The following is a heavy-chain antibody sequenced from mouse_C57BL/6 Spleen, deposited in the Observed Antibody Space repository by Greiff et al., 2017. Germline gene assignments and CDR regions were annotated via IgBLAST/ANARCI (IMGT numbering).Heavy chain of an antibody. Sequence: QVQLKQSGAELAKPVASVKLSCKASGYTFTSYWMHWVKQRPGQGLEWIGYINPSSGYTKYNQKFKDKATLTADKSSSTAYMQLSSLTYEDSAVYYCARSRANWDPFDYWGQGTTLTVSS. D-gene: IGHD4-1*01. CDR1: GYTFTSYW. CDR2: INPSSGYT. J-gene: IGHJ2*01. V-gene: IGHV1-7*01. CDR3: ARSRANWDPFDY.